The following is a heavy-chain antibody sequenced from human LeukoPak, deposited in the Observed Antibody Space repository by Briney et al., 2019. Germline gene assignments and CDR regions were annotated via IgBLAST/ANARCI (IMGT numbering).Heavy chain of an antibody. CDR2: IKQDGSEK. Sequence: GGSLRLSCAASGFTFSSYWMSWVRQAPGKGLEWVANIKQDGSEKYYVDSVKGRFTISRDNAKNSLYLQMNSLRAEDTAVYYCARVVPSGYSSSWYAEYYYYYYGMDVWGQGTTVTVSS. D-gene: IGHD6-13*01. V-gene: IGHV3-7*01. CDR1: GFTFSSYW. J-gene: IGHJ6*02. CDR3: ARVVPSGYSSSWYAEYYYYYYGMDV.